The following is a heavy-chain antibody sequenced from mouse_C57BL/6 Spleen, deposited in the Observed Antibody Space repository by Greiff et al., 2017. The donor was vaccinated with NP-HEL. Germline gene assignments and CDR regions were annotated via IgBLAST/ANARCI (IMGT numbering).Heavy chain of an antibody. CDR3: ARQRIYYGSSSYYYAMDY. CDR2: INPYNGDT. Sequence: VQLQQSGPELVKPGDSVKISCKASGYSFTGYFMNWVMQSHGKSLEWIGRINPYNGDTFYNQKFKGKATLTVDKSSSTAHMELRSLTSEDSAVYDCARQRIYYGSSSYYYAMDYWGQGTSVTVSS. D-gene: IGHD1-1*01. J-gene: IGHJ4*01. CDR1: GYSFTGYF. V-gene: IGHV1-20*01.